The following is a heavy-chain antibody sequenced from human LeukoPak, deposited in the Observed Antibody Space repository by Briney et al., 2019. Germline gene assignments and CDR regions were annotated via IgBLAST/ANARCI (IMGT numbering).Heavy chain of an antibody. CDR3: ARPYYYDSSGYYRGVNWFDP. D-gene: IGHD3-22*01. Sequence: ASVKVSCKASGYTFTSYYMHWVRQAPGQGLEWMGIINPSGGSTSYAQKFQGRVTMTRDKSTSTVYMELSSLRSEDTAVYYCARPYYYDSSGYYRGVNWFDPWGQGTLVTVSS. CDR2: INPSGGST. CDR1: GYTFTSYY. V-gene: IGHV1-46*03. J-gene: IGHJ5*02.